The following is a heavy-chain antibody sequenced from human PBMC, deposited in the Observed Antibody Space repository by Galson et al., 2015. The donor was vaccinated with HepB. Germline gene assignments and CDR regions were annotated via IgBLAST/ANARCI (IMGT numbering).Heavy chain of an antibody. D-gene: IGHD5-24*01. CDR2: ISYDGSNK. V-gene: IGHV3-30*03. CDR3: ARIEMATIFDY. J-gene: IGHJ4*02. CDR1: GFTFSSYG. Sequence: SLRLSCAASGFTFSSYGMHWVRQAPGKGLEWVAVISYDGSNKYYADSVKGRFTISRDNSKNTLYLQMNSLRAEDTAVYYCARIEMATIFDYWGQGTLVTVSS.